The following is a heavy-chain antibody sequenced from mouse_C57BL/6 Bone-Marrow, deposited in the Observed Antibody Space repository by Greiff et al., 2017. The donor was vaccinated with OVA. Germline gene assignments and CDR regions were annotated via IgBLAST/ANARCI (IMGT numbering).Heavy chain of an antibody. CDR2: ISDGGSYT. J-gene: IGHJ3*01. CDR1: GFTFSSYA. CDR3: AREGTHYDYEFAY. D-gene: IGHD2-4*01. V-gene: IGHV5-4*01. Sequence: EVKLMESGGGLVKPGGSLKLSCAASGFTFSSYAMSWVRQTPEKRLEWVATISDGGSYTYYPDNVKGRFTISRDNAKNNLYLQMSHLKSEDTAMYYCAREGTHYDYEFAYWGQGTLVTVSA.